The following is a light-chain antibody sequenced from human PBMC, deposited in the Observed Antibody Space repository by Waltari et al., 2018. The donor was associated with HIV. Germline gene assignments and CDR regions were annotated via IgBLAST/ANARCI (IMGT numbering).Light chain of an antibody. V-gene: IGLV1-47*01. CDR3: AAWDDSLSGRGV. Sequence: QSVLTPPPSASGTPGQRVTISCSGSSSNIGSKYVYWYQQLPGTAPKLLIYRNYQRPSGVPDRFSGSKSGTSASLAISGLRSEDEADYYCAAWDDSLSGRGVFGGGTKLTVL. CDR2: RNY. J-gene: IGLJ2*01. CDR1: SSNIGSKY.